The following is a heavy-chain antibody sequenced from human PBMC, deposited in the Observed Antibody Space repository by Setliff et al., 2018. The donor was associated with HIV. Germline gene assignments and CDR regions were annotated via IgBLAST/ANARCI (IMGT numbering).Heavy chain of an antibody. D-gene: IGHD2-21*02. CDR2: IHHAGST. CDR3: ARHDCGGNCDINWFDP. CDR1: GGSISNYY. Sequence: PSETLSLTCTVSGGSISNYYWSWIRQPPGKGLEWIGSIHHAGSTYYNPSLKSRVRISLDTSKNQFSLKLSSVTAADTAVYYCARHDCGGNCDINWFDPWGQGTLVTVSS. J-gene: IGHJ5*02. V-gene: IGHV4-59*08.